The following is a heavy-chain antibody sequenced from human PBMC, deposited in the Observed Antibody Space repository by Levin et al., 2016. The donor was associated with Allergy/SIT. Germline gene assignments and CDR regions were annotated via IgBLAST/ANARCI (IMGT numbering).Heavy chain of an antibody. D-gene: IGHD3-3*01. CDR1: GFTFSSYG. CDR2: ISYDGSNK. CDR3: AKGKTYYDFWSGLDGAFDI. Sequence: GESLKISCAASGFTFSSYGMHWVRQAPGKGLEWVAVISYDGSNKYYADSVKGRFTISRDNSKNTLYLQMNSLRAEDTAVYYCAKGKTYYDFWSGLDGAFDIWGQGTMVTVSS. V-gene: IGHV3-30*18. J-gene: IGHJ3*02.